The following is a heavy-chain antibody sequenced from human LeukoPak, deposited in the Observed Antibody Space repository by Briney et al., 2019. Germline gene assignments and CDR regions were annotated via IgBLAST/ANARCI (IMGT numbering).Heavy chain of an antibody. CDR3: AKDSSGGYDSSGPLDY. Sequence: GGSLRLSCAASGFTFSTYAVNWVRQAPGKGLEWVSAITGSGGATYYADSVKGRFTISRDNSKNTLYLQMNSLRAEDTAVYYCAKDSSGGYDSSGPLDYWGQGTLVTVSS. CDR2: ITGSGGAT. CDR1: GFTFSTYA. V-gene: IGHV3-23*01. J-gene: IGHJ4*02. D-gene: IGHD3-22*01.